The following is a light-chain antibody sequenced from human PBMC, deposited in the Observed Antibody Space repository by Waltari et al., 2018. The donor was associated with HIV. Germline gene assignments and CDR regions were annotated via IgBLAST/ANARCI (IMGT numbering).Light chain of an antibody. CDR1: SSDVGNYNL. J-gene: IGLJ3*02. CDR2: EAV. Sequence: QSALTQPASVSGSPGHSITIPCTGPSSDVGNYNLVSWYQQYPGKAPKLMIYEAVKRPSGVSNRISASKSGNTASLTISGLQAEDEADYYCCSYGGSSTWVFGGGTKLTVL. V-gene: IGLV2-23*01. CDR3: CSYGGSSTWV.